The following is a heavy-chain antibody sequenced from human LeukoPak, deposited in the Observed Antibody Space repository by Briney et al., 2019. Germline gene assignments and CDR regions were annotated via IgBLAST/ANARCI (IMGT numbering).Heavy chain of an antibody. D-gene: IGHD4-17*01. CDR1: GYSFSTYW. CDR2: IYPRDSDT. J-gene: IGHJ4*02. V-gene: IGHV5-51*01. Sequence: GESLKISCKGSGYSFSTYWSGWVRQMPGKGLEWMGIIYPRDSDTRYNPSFQGQVTFSADKSISTAYLQWSSLKASDTAMYYCARRLDGDPGDYWGQGSLVTVSS. CDR3: ARRLDGDPGDY.